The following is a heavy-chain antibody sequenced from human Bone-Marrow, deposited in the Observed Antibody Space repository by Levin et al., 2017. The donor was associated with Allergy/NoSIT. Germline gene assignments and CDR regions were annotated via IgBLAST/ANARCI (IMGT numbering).Heavy chain of an antibody. J-gene: IGHJ4*02. CDR3: GREWGQTGWYTLDY. CDR2: IRPGGDKT. V-gene: IGHV3-23*01. CDR1: GFIFSNYA. Sequence: VASVKVSCTASGFIFSNYAVTWVRQAPGKGLEWISAIRPGGDKTYYAGSVRGRLTISRDNSKNIVYLQMNSLRAEDTAIYYCGREWGQTGWYTLDYWGQGTLVTVSS. D-gene: IGHD6-19*01.